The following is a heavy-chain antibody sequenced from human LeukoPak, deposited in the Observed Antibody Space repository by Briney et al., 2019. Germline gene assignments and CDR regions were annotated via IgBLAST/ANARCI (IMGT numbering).Heavy chain of an antibody. CDR3: ARESEKAAGRDAFDI. V-gene: IGHV3-21*01. CDR2: ISSSSSYI. J-gene: IGHJ3*02. Sequence: GGSLRLSCEASGLTFSGYSMIWVRQAPGKRLEWVSSISSSSSYIYYADSVKGRFTISRDNAKNSLYLQMNSLRAEDTAVYYCARESEKAAGRDAFDIWGQGTMVTVSS. D-gene: IGHD6-13*01. CDR1: GLTFSGYS.